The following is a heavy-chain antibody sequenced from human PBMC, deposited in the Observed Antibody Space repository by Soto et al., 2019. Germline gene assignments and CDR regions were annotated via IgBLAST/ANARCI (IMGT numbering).Heavy chain of an antibody. V-gene: IGHV1-18*01. CDR3: ARDYDIVVVPAAISFYYYAMDV. CDR1: GYTFTSYC. J-gene: IGHJ6*02. D-gene: IGHD2-2*02. Sequence: ASVKVSCKAYGYTFTSYCISWVRQAPVQGLEWMGWISAYNGNTNYAQKLQGRVTMTTDTSTSTAYMELRSLRSDDTAVYYCARDYDIVVVPAAISFYYYAMDVWGQGTTVTVSS. CDR2: ISAYNGNT.